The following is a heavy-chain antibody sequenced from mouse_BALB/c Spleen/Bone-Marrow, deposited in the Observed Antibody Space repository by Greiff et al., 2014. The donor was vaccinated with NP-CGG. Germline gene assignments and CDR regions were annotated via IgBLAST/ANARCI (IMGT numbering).Heavy chain of an antibody. CDR3: AREGDYYGSSAY. CDR2: IDPSDSET. CDR1: GYSFTSYW. V-gene: IGHV1S127*01. D-gene: IGHD1-1*01. J-gene: IGHJ3*01. Sequence: VQLQQSAPQLVRPGASVKISCKASGYSFTSYWMHWVKQRPGQGLEWIGMIDPSDSETRLNQKFKDKATLTVDKSSSTAYMQLSSPTSEDSAVYYCAREGDYYGSSAYWGQGTLVTVSA.